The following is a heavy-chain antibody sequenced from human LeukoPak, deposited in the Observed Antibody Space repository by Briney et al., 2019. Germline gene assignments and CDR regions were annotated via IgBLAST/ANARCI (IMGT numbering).Heavy chain of an antibody. CDR1: GGTFSSYA. D-gene: IGHD3-3*01. V-gene: IGHV1-69*13. CDR2: IIPIFGTA. Sequence: GASVKVSCKASGGTFSSYAISWVRQAPGQGLEWMGGIIPIFGTANYAQKFQGRVTITADESTSTAYMELSSLRSEDTAVYYCARVSEIFGVVISDICYYYGMDVWGQGTTVTVSS. J-gene: IGHJ6*02. CDR3: ARVSEIFGVVISDICYYYGMDV.